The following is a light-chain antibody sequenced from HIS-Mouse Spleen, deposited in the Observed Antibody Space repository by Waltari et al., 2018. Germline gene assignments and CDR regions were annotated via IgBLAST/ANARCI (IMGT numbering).Light chain of an antibody. V-gene: IGLV5-45*03. J-gene: IGLJ3*02. CDR2: YNSDSDK. CDR1: SGINVGTYR. Sequence: QAVLTQPSSLSASPGASASLTCTLRSGINVGTYRIYWYQQNPESPPQYLLGYNSDSDKQQGSGVPSRFSGSQDASANAGSFLISGLQSEDEADYYCMSWHSSAWVFGGGTKLTVL. CDR3: MSWHSSAWV.